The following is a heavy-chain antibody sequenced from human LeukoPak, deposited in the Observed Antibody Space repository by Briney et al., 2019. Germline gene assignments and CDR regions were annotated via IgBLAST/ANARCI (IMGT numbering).Heavy chain of an antibody. Sequence: PSQTLSLTCTVSGGSISSGSYYWSWIRQPAGKGLEWIGRIYTSGSTNYNPSLKSRVTISVDTSKNQFSLKLSSVTAADTAVYYCARSRRVVGATSDYWGQGTLVTVSS. V-gene: IGHV4-61*02. CDR2: IYTSGST. CDR1: GGSISSGSYY. CDR3: ARSRRVVGATSDY. J-gene: IGHJ4*02. D-gene: IGHD1-26*01.